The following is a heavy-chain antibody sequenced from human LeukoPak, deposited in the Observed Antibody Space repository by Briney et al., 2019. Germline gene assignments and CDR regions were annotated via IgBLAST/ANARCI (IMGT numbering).Heavy chain of an antibody. CDR3: ARDRPTPYSSSSTRWFDP. V-gene: IGHV4-61*01. CDR2: IYYSGST. D-gene: IGHD6-13*01. CDR1: GGSVSSGSYY. J-gene: IGHJ5*02. Sequence: SETLSLTCTVSGGSVSSGSYYWSWIRQPPGKGLEWIGYIYYSGSTNYNPSLKSRVTISVDTSKNQFSLKLSSVTAADTAVYYCARDRPTPYSSSSTRWFDPWGQGTLVTVS.